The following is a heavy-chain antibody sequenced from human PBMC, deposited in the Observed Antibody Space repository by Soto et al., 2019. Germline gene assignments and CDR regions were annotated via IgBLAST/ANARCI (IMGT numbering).Heavy chain of an antibody. Sequence: EVQLLESGGGLVQPGGSLRLSCAASGFPFSRCAMNWVRQAPGKGLEWVSGISHSNDSTYYPASVKGRFTVSRDNSENTLYLQMNSLRAEDTAIYYCAKRGGDSGWGDFDSWGQGTLVTVSS. J-gene: IGHJ4*02. V-gene: IGHV3-23*01. CDR2: ISHSNDST. D-gene: IGHD6-19*01. CDR1: GFPFSRCA. CDR3: AKRGGDSGWGDFDS.